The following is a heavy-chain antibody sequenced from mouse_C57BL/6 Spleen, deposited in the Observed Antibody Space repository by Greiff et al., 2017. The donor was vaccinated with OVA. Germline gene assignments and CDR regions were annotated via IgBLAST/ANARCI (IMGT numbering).Heavy chain of an antibody. V-gene: IGHV1-82*01. CDR3: ARAFGYYGSSYGYFDV. D-gene: IGHD1-1*01. CDR2: IYPGDGDT. Sequence: QVQLKQSGPELVKPGASVKISCKASGYAFSSSWMNWVKQRPGRGLEWIGRIYPGDGDTNYNGKFKGKATLTADKSSSTAYMQLSSLTSEDSAVYFGARAFGYYGSSYGYFDVWGTGTTVTVAS. J-gene: IGHJ1*03. CDR1: GYAFSSSW.